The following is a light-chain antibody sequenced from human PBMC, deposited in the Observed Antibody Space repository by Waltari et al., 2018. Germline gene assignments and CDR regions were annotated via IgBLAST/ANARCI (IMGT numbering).Light chain of an antibody. CDR1: SGNVGGYNY. CDR2: EVN. J-gene: IGLJ2*01. CDR3: YSYAGRYTVI. Sequence: QSALTQPRSVSGSPGQSVTISCTGTSGNVGGYNYVSWYQQHPGKAPKLMIYEVNQRPSGVPDRFSGSKSGNTASLTISRLQAEDEADYYCYSYAGRYTVIFGGGTKLTVL. V-gene: IGLV2-11*01.